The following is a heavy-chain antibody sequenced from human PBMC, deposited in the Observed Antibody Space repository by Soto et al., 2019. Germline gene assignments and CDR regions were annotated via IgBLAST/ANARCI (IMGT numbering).Heavy chain of an antibody. Sequence: EVQLLESGGGLVQPGGSLRLSCAASGFTFTNYAMNWVRHSPGKGLEWVASVIGTGIDTYHAASVKGRFTISRDNSRNTMYLEMNRLRAEDTARYHCAKATRGQCIGAHCYAFDFWGQGILVTVS. V-gene: IGHV3-23*01. D-gene: IGHD2-15*01. CDR2: VIGTGIDT. CDR3: AKATRGQCIGAHCYAFDF. J-gene: IGHJ4*02. CDR1: GFTFTNYA.